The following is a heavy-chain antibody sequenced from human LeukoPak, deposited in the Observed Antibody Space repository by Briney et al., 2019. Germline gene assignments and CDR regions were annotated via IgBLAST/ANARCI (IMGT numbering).Heavy chain of an antibody. CDR2: IYYSGST. Sequence: SETLSLTCTVSGGSISSSSYYWGWIRQPPGKWLEWIGSIYYSGSTYYNPSLKSRVTISVDTSKNQFSLKLSSVTAADTAVYYCARLSGRIAVAGTQDYWGQGTLVTVSS. CDR1: GGSISSSSYY. D-gene: IGHD6-19*01. CDR3: ARLSGRIAVAGTQDY. V-gene: IGHV4-39*01. J-gene: IGHJ4*02.